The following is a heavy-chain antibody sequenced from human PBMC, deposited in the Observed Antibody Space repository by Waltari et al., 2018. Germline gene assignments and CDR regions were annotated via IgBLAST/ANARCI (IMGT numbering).Heavy chain of an antibody. CDR2: ISADGGGK. J-gene: IGHJ5*02. Sequence: QVEESGGGVVQPGGSLRLSCVASGYPFNNYGMHWVRQGPGKGLEWLAFISADGGGKYYADSVKGRFTMSRDNSKNMVYLQMNSLRPEDTAVYYCAKAGGIYNYPLDPWGQGTLVTVSS. D-gene: IGHD1-26*01. CDR1: GYPFNNYG. V-gene: IGHV3-30*18. CDR3: AKAGGIYNYPLDP.